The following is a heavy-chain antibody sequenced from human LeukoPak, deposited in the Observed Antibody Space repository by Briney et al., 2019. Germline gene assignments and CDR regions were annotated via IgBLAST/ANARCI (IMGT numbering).Heavy chain of an antibody. CDR1: GFTFDDYG. J-gene: IGHJ5*02. D-gene: IGHD2-15*01. Sequence: GGSLRLSCAASGFTFDDYGMSWVRQAPGKGLEWVSGINWNGGSTGYADSVKGRFTISRDNAKNSLYLQMSSLRAEDTALYYCAREGCSGGSCDSAWFDPWGQGTLLTVSS. V-gene: IGHV3-20*04. CDR2: INWNGGST. CDR3: AREGCSGGSCDSAWFDP.